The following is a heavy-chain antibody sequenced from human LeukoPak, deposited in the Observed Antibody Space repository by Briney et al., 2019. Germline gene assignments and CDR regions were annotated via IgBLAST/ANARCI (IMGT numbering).Heavy chain of an antibody. CDR1: GGTFSSYA. D-gene: IGHD3-22*01. V-gene: IGHV1-69*04. Sequence: SVKVSCKASGGTFSSYAISWVRQAPGQGLEWMGRIIPILGIANYAQKFQGRVTITADKSTSTAYMELSSLRSEDTAVYYCARAGPTYYYDSSGYPDWGQGTLVTVSS. CDR2: IIPILGIA. J-gene: IGHJ4*02. CDR3: ARAGPTYYYDSSGYPD.